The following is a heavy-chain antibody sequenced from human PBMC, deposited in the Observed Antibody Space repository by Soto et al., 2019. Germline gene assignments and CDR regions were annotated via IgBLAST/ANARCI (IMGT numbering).Heavy chain of an antibody. Sequence: EVQLVESGGGLVQPGGSLRLSCAASEFTFGNFHMTWVRQAPGKGLEWVSSISDNSNDKYYALSVRGRFAISRDNSRSTLYLQMNSLRVEDTGIYYCGKTTYRRSFFFWGQGTLVTVSS. J-gene: IGHJ4*02. CDR1: EFTFGNFH. CDR3: GKTTYRRSFFF. D-gene: IGHD5-12*01. CDR2: ISDNSNDK. V-gene: IGHV3-23*04.